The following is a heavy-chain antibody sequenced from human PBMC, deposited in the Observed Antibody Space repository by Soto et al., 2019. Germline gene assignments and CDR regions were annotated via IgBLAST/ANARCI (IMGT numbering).Heavy chain of an antibody. D-gene: IGHD6-13*01. V-gene: IGHV1-18*01. CDR2: ISAYNGNT. J-gene: IGHJ5*02. CDR1: GYTFTSYA. CDR3: ARDEAAAGTSGWFDP. Sequence: VSVKVSCKASGYTFTSYAICWVRQAPGQGLEWMGWISAYNGNTNYAQKFQGRVTMTTDTSTSTAYMELRSLRSDDTAVYYCARDEAAAGTSGWFDPWGQGTLVTVSS.